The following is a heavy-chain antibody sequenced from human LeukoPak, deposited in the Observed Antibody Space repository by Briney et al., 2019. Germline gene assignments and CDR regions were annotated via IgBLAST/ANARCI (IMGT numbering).Heavy chain of an antibody. J-gene: IGHJ4*02. CDR2: ISGSGGST. Sequence: PGGSLRLSCAASGFTFSSYSMSWVRQAPGKGLEWVSAISGSGGSTYYADSVKGRFTISRDNSKNTLYLQMNSLRAEDTAVYYCAKGLLGWELLCFDYWGQGTLVTVSS. D-gene: IGHD1-26*01. CDR1: GFTFSSYS. V-gene: IGHV3-23*01. CDR3: AKGLLGWELLCFDY.